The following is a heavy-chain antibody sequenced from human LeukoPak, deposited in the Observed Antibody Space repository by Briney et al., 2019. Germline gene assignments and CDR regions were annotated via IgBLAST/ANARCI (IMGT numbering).Heavy chain of an antibody. D-gene: IGHD6-19*01. CDR3: ARDTTYSSGWFGGH. V-gene: IGHV3-7*01. CDR1: GFTFSSYW. J-gene: IGHJ4*02. CDR2: IKQDGSEK. Sequence: GGSLRLSCAASGFTFSSYWMSWVRQAPGKGLEWVANIKQDGSEKYYVDSVKGRFTISRDNAKSSLYLQMNSLRAEDTAVYYCARDTTYSSGWFGGHWGQGTLVTVSS.